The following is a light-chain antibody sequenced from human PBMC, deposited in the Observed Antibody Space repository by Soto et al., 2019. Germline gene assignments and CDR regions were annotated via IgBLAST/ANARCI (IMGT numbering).Light chain of an antibody. V-gene: IGLV2-8*01. J-gene: IGLJ1*01. CDR1: SSDVGGYNY. Sequence: QSALTQPPSASGSPGQSVTISCTGTSSDVGGYNYVSWYQQHPGKAPKLMIYEVSKRPSGVPDRFSGSKSGNTASLTVSGLQAEYEADYYCSSYVGTNSYVFGTGTKVTVL. CDR3: SSYVGTNSYV. CDR2: EVS.